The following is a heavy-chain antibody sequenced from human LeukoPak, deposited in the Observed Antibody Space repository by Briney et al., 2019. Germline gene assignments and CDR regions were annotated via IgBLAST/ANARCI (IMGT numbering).Heavy chain of an antibody. J-gene: IGHJ5*02. D-gene: IGHD2-15*01. CDR3: VVVVVAAPGQGFDP. CDR1: GGSISSGGYY. CDR2: IYYSGST. Sequence: PSETLSLTCTVSGGSISSGGYYWSWTRQHPGKGLEWIWYIYYSGSTYYNPSLKSRSTISVDTSRNQFSLKLSSVTAADTAVYYCVVVVVAAPGQGFDPWGQGTLVTVSS. V-gene: IGHV4-31*03.